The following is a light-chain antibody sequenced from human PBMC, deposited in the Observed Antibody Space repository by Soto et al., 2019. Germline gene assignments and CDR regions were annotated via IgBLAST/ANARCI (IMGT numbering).Light chain of an antibody. Sequence: DIQMTQSPSSLSASVGDRVTITCRASQGMSNSLAWFQQKSGKAPKSLIFDASTLQSGVPSKFSGSGSGTDFTLTISSLQPEDFATYYCQQYYRYPWTFGQGTKVELK. J-gene: IGKJ1*01. CDR2: DAS. CDR3: QQYYRYPWT. CDR1: QGMSNS. V-gene: IGKV1-16*02.